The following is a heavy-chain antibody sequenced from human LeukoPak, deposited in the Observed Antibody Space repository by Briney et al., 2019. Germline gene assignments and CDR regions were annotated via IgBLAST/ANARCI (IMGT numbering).Heavy chain of an antibody. V-gene: IGHV4-34*01. CDR3: ARVGSGSYPLSPYNWFDP. Sequence: SETLSLTCAVFGGSFSGYYWSWIRQPPGKGLEWIGEINHSGSTNYNPSLKSRVTISVDTSKNQFSLKLSSVTAADTAVYYCARVGSGSYPLSPYNWFDPWGQGTLVTVSS. CDR2: INHSGST. CDR1: GGSFSGYY. J-gene: IGHJ5*02. D-gene: IGHD1-26*01.